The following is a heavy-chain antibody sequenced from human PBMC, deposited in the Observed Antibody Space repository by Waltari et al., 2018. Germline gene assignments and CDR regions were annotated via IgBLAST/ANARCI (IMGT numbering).Heavy chain of an antibody. Sequence: QVQLVQSGAEVKKPGASVKVSCKVSGYTLTELSMHWVRQAPGKGLEWMGGFVPEDGETIYAQKFQGRVTMTEDTSTDTAYMELSSLRSEDTAVYYCATGSYYYGSGSYPFDYWGQGTLVTVSS. J-gene: IGHJ4*02. CDR1: GYTLTELS. CDR2: FVPEDGET. V-gene: IGHV1-24*01. CDR3: ATGSYYYGSGSYPFDY. D-gene: IGHD3-10*01.